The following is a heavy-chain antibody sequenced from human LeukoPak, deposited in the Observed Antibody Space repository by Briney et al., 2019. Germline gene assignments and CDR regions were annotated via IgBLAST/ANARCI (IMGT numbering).Heavy chain of an antibody. CDR2: IKQDGSEK. CDR3: ARLLKLFQYYYYGMDV. D-gene: IGHD2-15*01. J-gene: IGHJ6*02. V-gene: IGHV3-7*01. CDR1: GFTFSSYW. Sequence: GGSLRLSCAASGFTFSSYWRSWVRQAPGKGLEWVANIKQDGSEKYYVDSVKGRFTISRDNAKNSLYLQMNSLRAEDTAVYYCARLLKLFQYYYYGMDVWGQGTTVTVSS.